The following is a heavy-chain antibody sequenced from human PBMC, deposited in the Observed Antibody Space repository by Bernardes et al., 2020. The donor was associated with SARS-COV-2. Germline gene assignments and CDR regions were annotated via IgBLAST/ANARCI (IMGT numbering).Heavy chain of an antibody. Sequence: GWSLRLSCAASGFTFSTFWMTWVRQAPGKGLEWVANINQDGSDKYYVDSVKGRFTISRDNAKNSLFMQMNTLRAEDTAVYYCARIYSTSSFDFDHWGQGTLVTVSS. J-gene: IGHJ4*02. CDR3: ARIYSTSSFDFDH. CDR1: GFTFSTFW. CDR2: INQDGSDK. D-gene: IGHD6-6*01. V-gene: IGHV3-7*01.